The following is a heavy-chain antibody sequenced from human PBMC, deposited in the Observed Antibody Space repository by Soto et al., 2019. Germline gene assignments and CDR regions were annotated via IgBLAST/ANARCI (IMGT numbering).Heavy chain of an antibody. V-gene: IGHV3-23*01. CDR1: VFTFSSYA. CDR3: VKDPAP. CDR2: ISGRGGST. J-gene: IGHJ5*02. Sequence: GSLTLSFAAAVFTFSSYAMSWVRQAPGKVLEWVSAISGRGGSTYYADSVKGRFTISRDNSKNTLYLQMNSLRAEDTAVYYCVKDPAPWGQGTLVTVSS.